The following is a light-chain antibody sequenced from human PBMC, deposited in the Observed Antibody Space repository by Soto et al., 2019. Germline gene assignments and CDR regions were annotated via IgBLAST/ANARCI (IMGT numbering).Light chain of an antibody. CDR3: QQYGSLPST. Sequence: EIVLTQSPGTLSLSPGERATLSCRASQSVSSSYLAWYQQKPGQAPRLLIYGASNRPTGIPDRFSGSGSGTDFTLTISRLEPEDFAVYYCQQYGSLPSTFGPGTKVDIK. J-gene: IGKJ3*01. CDR2: GAS. V-gene: IGKV3-20*01. CDR1: QSVSSSY.